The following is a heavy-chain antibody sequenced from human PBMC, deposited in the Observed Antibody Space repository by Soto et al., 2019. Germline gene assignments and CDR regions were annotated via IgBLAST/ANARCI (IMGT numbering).Heavy chain of an antibody. Sequence: SVKVSCKASGGTFSSYAISWVRQAPGQGLEWMGGIIPIFGTANYAQKFQGRVTITADESTSTAYMELSSLRSEDTAVYYCARDIFNSGSYPGIAAFDIWGQGTMVTVSS. CDR2: IIPIFGTA. J-gene: IGHJ3*02. V-gene: IGHV1-69*13. D-gene: IGHD1-26*01. CDR1: GGTFSSYA. CDR3: ARDIFNSGSYPGIAAFDI.